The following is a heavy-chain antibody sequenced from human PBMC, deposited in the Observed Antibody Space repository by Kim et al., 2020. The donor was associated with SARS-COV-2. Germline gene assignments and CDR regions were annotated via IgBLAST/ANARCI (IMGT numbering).Heavy chain of an antibody. D-gene: IGHD3-3*01. CDR3: AKDWTFGLANYFDF. Sequence: GGSLRLSCAASGFTFSSYAMTWVRQAPGKGLEWVSVISGSGDRTQYADSVKGRFIISRDNSKQTLYLQMNSLRGDDTALYYCAKDWTFGLANYFDFWGQG. J-gene: IGHJ4*02. CDR1: GFTFSSYA. V-gene: IGHV3-23*01. CDR2: ISGSGDRT.